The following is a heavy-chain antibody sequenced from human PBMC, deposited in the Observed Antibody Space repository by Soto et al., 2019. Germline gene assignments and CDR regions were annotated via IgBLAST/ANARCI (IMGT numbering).Heavy chain of an antibody. D-gene: IGHD3-16*01. J-gene: IGHJ4*02. CDR1: NESFSGHY. V-gene: IGHV4-34*02. CDR3: ARDFGSMIRAPAY. CDR2: INQSGTT. Sequence: QVHLQQWGAGLLKPSETLSLTCAVYNESFSGHYWSWIRQAPGRGLESIGEINQSGTTNYNPSLRSRATISVDTSRNQFSLRLTSVTAADTAVYFCARDFGSMIRAPAYWGQGTLVTVSS.